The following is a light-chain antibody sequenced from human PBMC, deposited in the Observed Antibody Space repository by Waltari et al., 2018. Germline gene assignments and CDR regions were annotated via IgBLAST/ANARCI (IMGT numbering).Light chain of an antibody. CDR1: QAIGNS. CDR2: AAS. CDR3: QHYGSDPVYT. Sequence: DIQLTQSPSSLSASLGDRVTFSCRATQAIGNSLAWYQQRPGEVPGLLIFAASTLQSGVSSRFSGSGSGTDFTLTISRLQPEDVGTYFGQHYGSDPVYTFGQGTRL. J-gene: IGKJ2*01. V-gene: IGKV1-27*01.